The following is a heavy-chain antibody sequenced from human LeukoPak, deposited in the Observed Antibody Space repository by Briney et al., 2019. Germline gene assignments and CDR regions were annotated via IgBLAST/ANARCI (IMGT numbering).Heavy chain of an antibody. CDR3: VKDGHYPDNSGYYYEDS. V-gene: IGHV3-23*01. J-gene: IGHJ4*02. CDR2: ISGSGDA. CDR1: GFTFGGYA. Sequence: GGSLRLSCAASGFTFGGYAMSWVRQAPGKGLEWVSLISGSGDAYDADSVQGRFAISRDNSKNTLYLQMNSLRAEDTAVYYCVKDGHYPDNSGYYYEDSWGQGTLVTVSS. D-gene: IGHD3-22*01.